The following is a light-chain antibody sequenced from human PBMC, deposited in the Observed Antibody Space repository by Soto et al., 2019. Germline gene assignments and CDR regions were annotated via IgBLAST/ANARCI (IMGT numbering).Light chain of an antibody. CDR2: DAS. V-gene: IGKV3D-15*01. CDR1: QGITKT. J-gene: IGKJ4*01. CDR3: QQYNNWPLT. Sequence: EIVLTQSPDTLSVSPGERATFPCRASQGITKTLAWYQQKSGQPPRLLIYDASTRATGFPARFSGSGSGTEFTLTISSLQSEDFAVYYCQQYNNWPLTFGGGTTVEIK.